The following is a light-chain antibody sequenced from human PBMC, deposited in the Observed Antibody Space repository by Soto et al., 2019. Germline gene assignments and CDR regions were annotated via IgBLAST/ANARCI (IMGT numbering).Light chain of an antibody. CDR3: QQYYSTPRT. CDR2: WAS. V-gene: IGKV4-1*01. J-gene: IGKJ1*01. CDR1: QSVLYSSNNKNY. Sequence: DIMMTQSPDSLAVSLGERATINCKSSQSVLYSSNNKNYLAWYQQKPGQPPKLXIYWASTRESGVPDRFSGSGSGTDFTLTISSLQAEDVAVYYCQQYYSTPRTFGQGTKVDIK.